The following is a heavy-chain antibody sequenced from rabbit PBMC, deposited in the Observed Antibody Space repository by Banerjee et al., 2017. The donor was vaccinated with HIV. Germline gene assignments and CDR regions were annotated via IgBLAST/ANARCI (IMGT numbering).Heavy chain of an antibody. V-gene: IGHV1S45*01. Sequence: TASGFSFSSNWICWVRQAPGKGLEWIACIDAGSSDFTYFASWAKGRFTISKTSSTTVTLQMTSLTAADTATYFCARDTSSSFSSYGMDLWGQGTLVTVS. CDR1: GFSFSSNW. CDR3: ARDTSSSFSSYGMDL. CDR2: IDAGSSDFT. J-gene: IGHJ6*01. D-gene: IGHD1-1*01.